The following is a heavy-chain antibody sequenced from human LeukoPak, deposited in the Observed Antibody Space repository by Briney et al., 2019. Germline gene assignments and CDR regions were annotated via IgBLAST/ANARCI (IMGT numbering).Heavy chain of an antibody. CDR3: AKSLFLGYCRRTSCYISSDY. Sequence: GGSLRLSCAASGFTFSSYAMSWVRQAPGKGLEWVSLISSSGGSAYYADSVKGRFTISRDNSKNTLYLQMNSLRAEDTAVYYCAKSLFLGYCRRTSCYISSDYWGQGTLVTVSS. J-gene: IGHJ4*02. D-gene: IGHD2-2*02. V-gene: IGHV3-23*01. CDR1: GFTFSSYA. CDR2: ISSSGGSA.